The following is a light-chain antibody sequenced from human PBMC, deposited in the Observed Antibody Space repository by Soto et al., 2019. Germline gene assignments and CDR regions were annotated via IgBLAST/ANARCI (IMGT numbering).Light chain of an antibody. J-gene: IGLJ1*01. Sequence: QSVLTQPPSVSGAPGQKVTISCTGSSSNIGAGYDVNWYHQLPGTAPKLLIHGNSNRPSGVPDRFSGSKSGTSASLAITGLQAEDEADHFCQSYDSSLSGYVFGTGPKVTVL. V-gene: IGLV1-40*01. CDR3: QSYDSSLSGYV. CDR2: GNS. CDR1: SSNIGAGYD.